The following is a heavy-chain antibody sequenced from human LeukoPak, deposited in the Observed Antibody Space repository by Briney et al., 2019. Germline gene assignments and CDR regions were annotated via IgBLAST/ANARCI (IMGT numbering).Heavy chain of an antibody. V-gene: IGHV3-33*06. J-gene: IGHJ4*02. CDR3: AKLIAGYDFWSGHHGDY. CDR1: GFTFSSYG. CDR2: IWYDGSNK. D-gene: IGHD3-3*01. Sequence: GGSLRLSCAVSGFTFSSYGMHWVRQAPGKGLEWVAVIWYDGSNKYYADSVKGRFTISRDNSKNTLYLQMNSLRAEDTAVYYCAKLIAGYDFWSGHHGDYWGQGTLVTVSS.